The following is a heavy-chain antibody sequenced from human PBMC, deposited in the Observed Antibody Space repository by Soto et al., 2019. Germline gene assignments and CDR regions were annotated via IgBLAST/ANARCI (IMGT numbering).Heavy chain of an antibody. CDR3: TREASSSWFDY. Sequence: PGGSLRLSCAASGFTFSSYWMHWVRQAPGKGLVWVSRISSDGSHTTYADSVKGRFTVSRDNAKNTLYLQMNSLRVEDTAMYYCTREASSSWFDYWGQGTLVTVSS. V-gene: IGHV3-74*01. D-gene: IGHD6-13*01. J-gene: IGHJ4*02. CDR2: ISSDGSHT. CDR1: GFTFSSYW.